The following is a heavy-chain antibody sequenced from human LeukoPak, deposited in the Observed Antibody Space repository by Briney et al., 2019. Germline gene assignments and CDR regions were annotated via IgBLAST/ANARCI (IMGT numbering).Heavy chain of an antibody. J-gene: IGHJ4*02. Sequence: ASVKVSCKASGYTFTSYGISWVRQAPGQGLEWMGRINPNSGGTNYAQKFQGRVTMTRDTSISTAYMELSRLRSDDTAVYYCARVLGYSSSWYHYFDYWGQGTLVTVSS. CDR1: GYTFTSYG. V-gene: IGHV1-2*06. CDR3: ARVLGYSSSWYHYFDY. CDR2: INPNSGGT. D-gene: IGHD6-13*01.